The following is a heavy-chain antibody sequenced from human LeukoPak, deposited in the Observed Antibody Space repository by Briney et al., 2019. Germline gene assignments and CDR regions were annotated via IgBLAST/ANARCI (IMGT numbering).Heavy chain of an antibody. V-gene: IGHV4-4*02. CDR3: AGPVGRYSSGLYYYYFDY. D-gene: IGHD3-22*01. J-gene: IGHJ4*02. CDR1: GDSTNSLDL. CDR2: MYLSGTT. Sequence: SETLSLTCTVSGDSTNSLDLWSWVRQPPGKGLEWIGEMYLSGTTHSNPSVKSRVTISIDKSKNQFFLNLSSVTAADTAVYYCAGPVGRYSSGLYYYYFDYWGQGTLVTVSS.